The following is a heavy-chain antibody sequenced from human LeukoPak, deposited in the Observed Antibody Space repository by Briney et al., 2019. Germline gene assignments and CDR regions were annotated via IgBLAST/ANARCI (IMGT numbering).Heavy chain of an antibody. CDR2: ISSSSSTI. CDR3: ARDEFPFEPPYGVRSMDV. V-gene: IGHV3-48*04. Sequence: GGSLRLSCAASGFTFSSYSMNWVRQAPGKGLEWVSYISSSSSTIYYADSVKGRFTISRDNAKNSLYLQMNSLRAEDTAVYYCARDEFPFEPPYGVRSMDVWGKGTTVAVSS. CDR1: GFTFSSYS. D-gene: IGHD4-17*01. J-gene: IGHJ6*03.